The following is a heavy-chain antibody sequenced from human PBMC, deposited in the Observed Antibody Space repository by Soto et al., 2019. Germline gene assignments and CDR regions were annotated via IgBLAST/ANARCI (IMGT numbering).Heavy chain of an antibody. CDR2: ISAHNGDT. Sequence: PGASVKVSCKASGYSFATYGFSWVRQAPGQGLECVGWISAHNGDTHYSQKFQGRVALTPDTSTNTGYMELRSLTSDDTAVYFCATEPIYYNDGSGYYPLGHWGQGTLVTVSS. J-gene: IGHJ4*02. CDR1: GYSFATYG. D-gene: IGHD3-22*01. V-gene: IGHV1-18*04. CDR3: ATEPIYYNDGSGYYPLGH.